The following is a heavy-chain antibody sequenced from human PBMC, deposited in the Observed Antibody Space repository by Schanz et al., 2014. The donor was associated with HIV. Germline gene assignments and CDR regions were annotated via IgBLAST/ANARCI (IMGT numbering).Heavy chain of an antibody. CDR1: GFTFSIYG. CDR2: IPYDGNND. V-gene: IGHV3-30*18. Sequence: QVQLVESGGGVVQPGGSLRLSCAASGFTFSIYGIHWVRQAPGKGLEWVALIPYDGNNDFYADSVKGRFTISRDNSKNTLYLQMNNXSAEDTAIYFCAKDQSARWALPFXXXFDVWGQGTTVTVSS. CDR3: AKDQSARWALPFXXXFDV. D-gene: IGHD1-26*01. J-gene: IGHJ6*02.